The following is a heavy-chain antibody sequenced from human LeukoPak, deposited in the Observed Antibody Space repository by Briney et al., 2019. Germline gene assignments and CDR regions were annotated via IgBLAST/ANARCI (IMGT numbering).Heavy chain of an antibody. Sequence: GGSPRLSCAASGFTFSSYWMSWVRQAPGKGLVWVSRVSTDGNIISYADSVKGRFTISRDNAKNTVYLQVNSLRAEDTAVYYCVRDRTTVTLFDSWGQGTLVTVSS. D-gene: IGHD4-17*01. CDR3: VRDRTTVTLFDS. CDR2: VSTDGNII. V-gene: IGHV3-74*01. J-gene: IGHJ4*02. CDR1: GFTFSSYW.